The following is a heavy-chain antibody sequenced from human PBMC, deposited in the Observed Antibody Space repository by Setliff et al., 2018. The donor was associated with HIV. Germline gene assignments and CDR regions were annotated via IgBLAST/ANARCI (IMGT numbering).Heavy chain of an antibody. V-gene: IGHV3-66*01. CDR3: ARDHRWFLQGANSGVDH. D-gene: IGHD3-22*01. Sequence: LRLSCAASGFTFSSYSMNWVRQAPGKGLEWVSIIYSDNRTYYADSVKGRFTISRDTSKNTLYLQMNSLRAEDTAVYYCARDHRWFLQGANSGVDHWGQGTLVTVSS. CDR1: GFTFSSYS. J-gene: IGHJ4*02. CDR2: IYSDNRT.